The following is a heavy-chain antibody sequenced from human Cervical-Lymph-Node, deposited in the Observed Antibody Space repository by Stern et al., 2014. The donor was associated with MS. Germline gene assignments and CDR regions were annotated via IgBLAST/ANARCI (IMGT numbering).Heavy chain of an antibody. V-gene: IGHV4-59*01. J-gene: IGHJ2*01. CDR1: GDSIRDYY. CDR3: ARVGSAYHWYFDL. Sequence: QVQLQESGPRLVKPSETLPLTCTVSGDSIRDYYWAWIRQTPGKGLEWIGQTYHGGSTTYNPSLKSRVTISLDPSKTQVSLNVTSVTAADTALYYCARVGSAYHWYFDLWGRGILVTVSS. CDR2: TYHGGST. D-gene: IGHD3-10*01.